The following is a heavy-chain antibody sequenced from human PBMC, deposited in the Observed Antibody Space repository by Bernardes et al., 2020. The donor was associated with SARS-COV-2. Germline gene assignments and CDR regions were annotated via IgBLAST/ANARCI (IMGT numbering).Heavy chain of an antibody. Sequence: ASVKVSCKASGYTFTSYYMHWVRQAPGQGLEWMGIINPSGGSTSYAQKFQGRVTMTRDTSTSTVYMELSSLRSEDTAVYYCAREDIANIAAATQYYYYYYGMDVWGQGTMVTVSS. D-gene: IGHD6-13*01. V-gene: IGHV1-46*01. CDR3: AREDIANIAAATQYYYYYYGMDV. J-gene: IGHJ6*02. CDR2: INPSGGST. CDR1: GYTFTSYY.